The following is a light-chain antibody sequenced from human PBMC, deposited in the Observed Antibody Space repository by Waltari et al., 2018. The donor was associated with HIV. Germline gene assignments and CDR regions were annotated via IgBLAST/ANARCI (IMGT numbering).Light chain of an antibody. Sequence: EIVVSQSPATLSVSPGDRATLSCRSSQRVSCNLAWYQQKPAPATRPLIYGASTRATGVPARFSGSGSGTEVTLTISSLQSAEFAVYYWQKNDNWPPFFGPGTKVDF. CDR3: QKNDNWPPF. V-gene: IGKV3-15*01. J-gene: IGKJ3*01. CDR1: QRVSCN. CDR2: GAS.